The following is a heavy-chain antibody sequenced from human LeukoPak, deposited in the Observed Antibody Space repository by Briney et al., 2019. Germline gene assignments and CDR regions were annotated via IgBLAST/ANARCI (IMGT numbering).Heavy chain of an antibody. CDR3: ARDSDGYNPPDY. CDR1: GFTFSSYA. J-gene: IGHJ4*02. D-gene: IGHD5-24*01. V-gene: IGHV3-30-3*01. Sequence: PGGSLRLSCAASGFTFSSYAMHWVRRAPGKGLEWVAVISYDGSNKYYADSVKGRFTISRDNSKNTLYLQMNSLRAEDTAVYYCARDSDGYNPPDYWGQGTLVTVSS. CDR2: ISYDGSNK.